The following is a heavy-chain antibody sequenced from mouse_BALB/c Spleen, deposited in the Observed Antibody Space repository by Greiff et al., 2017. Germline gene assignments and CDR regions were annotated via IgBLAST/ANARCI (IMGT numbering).Heavy chain of an antibody. V-gene: IGHV5-9-4*01. Sequence: EVQLQQSGGGLVKPGGSLKLSCAASGFTFSSYAMSWVRQSPEKRLEWVAEISSGGSYTYYPDTVTGRFTISRDNAKNTLYLEMSSLRSEDTAMYYCANGYDVGAYWGQGTLVTVSA. D-gene: IGHD2-2*01. CDR2: ISSGGSYT. CDR3: ANGYDVGAY. J-gene: IGHJ3*01. CDR1: GFTFSSYA.